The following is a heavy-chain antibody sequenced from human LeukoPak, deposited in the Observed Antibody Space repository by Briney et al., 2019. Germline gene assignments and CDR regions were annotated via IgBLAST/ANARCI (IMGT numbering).Heavy chain of an antibody. CDR2: ISGSGGHT. Sequence: GGSLRLSCAASGITFSSHAMSWVRQAPGKGLEWVSLISGSGGHTYYGDSVKGRFTISRDNSTNRLYLQMNSLRPEDTAVYYCAKGGAATMRDGYNYYYYYMEVWGRGTTVTVS. V-gene: IGHV3-23*01. J-gene: IGHJ6*03. CDR1: GITFSSHA. CDR3: AKGGAATMRDGYNYYYYYMEV. D-gene: IGHD5-24*01.